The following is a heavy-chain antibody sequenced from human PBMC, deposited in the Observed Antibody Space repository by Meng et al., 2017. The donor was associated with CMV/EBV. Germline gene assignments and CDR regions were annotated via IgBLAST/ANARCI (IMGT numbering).Heavy chain of an antibody. Sequence: QEPGPGLVKPSETQSPTCTVLGGSISSYYWSWIRQPAGKGLEWIGRIYTSGSTNYNPSLKSRVTMSVDTSKNQFSLKLSSVTAADTAVYYCARDLMNCSSTSCANWFDPWGQGTLVTVSS. CDR2: IYTSGST. CDR3: ARDLMNCSSTSCANWFDP. D-gene: IGHD2-2*01. V-gene: IGHV4-4*07. CDR1: GGSISSYY. J-gene: IGHJ5*02.